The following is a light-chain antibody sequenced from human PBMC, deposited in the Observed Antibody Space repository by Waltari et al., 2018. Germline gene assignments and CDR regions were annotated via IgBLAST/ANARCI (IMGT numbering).Light chain of an antibody. V-gene: IGLV1-47*01. J-gene: IGLJ3*02. Sequence: QSMLPHPPSASGTPGQRVTIHCSGISSDLGRNAVYWYKQLPGTAPNLLHFRNDQRPSGVPDRFSGSKSGTSASLAISGLQSDDAAYYHCAAWDDSVTGPVFGGGTKLTVL. CDR3: AAWDDSVTGPV. CDR1: SSDLGRNA. CDR2: RND.